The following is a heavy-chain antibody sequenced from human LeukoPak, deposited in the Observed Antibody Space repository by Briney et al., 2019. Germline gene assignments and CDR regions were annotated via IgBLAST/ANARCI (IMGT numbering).Heavy chain of an antibody. CDR2: INPNSGGT. J-gene: IGHJ4*02. Sequence: GASVKVSCKASGYTFTTFAISWVRQAPGQGLEWMGWINPNSGGTNYAQKFQGRVTMTRDTSISTAYMELSRLRSDDTAVYYCARARYYYDSSGSPNDYWGQGTLVTVSS. CDR3: ARARYYYDSSGSPNDY. V-gene: IGHV1-2*02. CDR1: GYTFTTFA. D-gene: IGHD3-22*01.